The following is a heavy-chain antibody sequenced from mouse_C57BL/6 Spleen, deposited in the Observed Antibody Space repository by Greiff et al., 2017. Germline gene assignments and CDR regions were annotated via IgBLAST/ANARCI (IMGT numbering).Heavy chain of an antibody. D-gene: IGHD2-4*01. CDR2: ISSGSSTI. V-gene: IGHV5-17*01. CDR3: ARPLYDYHWYFDV. CDR1: GFTFSDYG. Sequence: EVQRVASGGGLVKPGGSLKLSCAASGFTFSDYGMHWVRQAPEKGLEWVAYISSGSSTIYYADTVKGRFTISRDNAKNTLFLQMTSLRSEDTAMYYCARPLYDYHWYFDVWGTGTTVTVSS. J-gene: IGHJ1*03.